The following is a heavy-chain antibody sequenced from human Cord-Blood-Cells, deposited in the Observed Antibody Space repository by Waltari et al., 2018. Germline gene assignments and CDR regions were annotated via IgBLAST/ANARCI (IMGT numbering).Heavy chain of an antibody. CDR3: AGRSWSGYLHYYYYYYMDV. J-gene: IGHJ6*03. Sequence: QVQLVQDGAEVKKPGSSVKVSCKASGGTFSSYAISWVRQGPAPGLEWMGGIIPIFSTANDAQKFQGRVTITADESTSTAYMELSSLRSEDTAVYYCAGRSWSGYLHYYYYYYMDVWGKGTTVTVSS. D-gene: IGHD3-3*01. CDR1: GGTFSSYA. CDR2: IIPIFSTA. V-gene: IGHV1-69*01.